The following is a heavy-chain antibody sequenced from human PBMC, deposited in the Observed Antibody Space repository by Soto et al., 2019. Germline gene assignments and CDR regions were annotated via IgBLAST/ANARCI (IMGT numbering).Heavy chain of an antibody. CDR2: INHSGST. CDR1: GGSFIGYY. CDR3: ARGRGDGYNQLWYFDL. D-gene: IGHD3-10*01. Sequence: KTSETLSLTCPVYGGSFIGYYWSWSRQPPGKGLDWIGEINHSGSTNYNPSLKSRVSISVGTSNNQFSLKLSSMTAADTAVYYCARGRGDGYNQLWYFDLWGRGTLVTVSS. V-gene: IGHV4-34*01. J-gene: IGHJ2*01.